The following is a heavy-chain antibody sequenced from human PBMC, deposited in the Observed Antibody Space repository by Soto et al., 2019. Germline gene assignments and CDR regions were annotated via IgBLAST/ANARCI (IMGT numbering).Heavy chain of an antibody. V-gene: IGHV4-4*07. CDR2: IYTSGST. CDR3: ARGVSGYSSGWYYFDY. J-gene: IGHJ4*02. D-gene: IGHD6-19*01. Sequence: SETLSLTCTVSGGSISSYYWSWIRQPAGKGLEWIGRIYTSGSTNYNPSLKSRVTMSVDTSKNQFSLKLSSVTAADTAVYYCARGVSGYSSGWYYFDYWGQGTLVTVSS. CDR1: GGSISSYY.